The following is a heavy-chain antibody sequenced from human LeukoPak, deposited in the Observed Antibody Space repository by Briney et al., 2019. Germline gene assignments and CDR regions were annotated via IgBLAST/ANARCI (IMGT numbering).Heavy chain of an antibody. CDR2: MNPNSGNT. D-gene: IGHD2-15*01. CDR1: AYTFTSYD. J-gene: IGHJ4*02. CDR3: ARGAPGSYCSGGSCPDFDY. Sequence: ASVKVSCKASAYTFTSYDINWVRQATGQGLEWMGWMNPNSGNTGYAQKFQGRVTMTRNTSISTAYMELSSLRSEDTAVYYCARGAPGSYCSGGSCPDFDYWGQGTLISVSS. V-gene: IGHV1-8*01.